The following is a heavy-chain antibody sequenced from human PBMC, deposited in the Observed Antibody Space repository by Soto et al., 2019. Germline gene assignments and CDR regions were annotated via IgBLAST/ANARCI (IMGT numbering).Heavy chain of an antibody. J-gene: IGHJ6*02. CDR1: GASISSGTYY. CDR2: IYYSGST. CDR3: ARGGSESYPLDYYYGMAV. V-gene: IGHV4-31*03. Sequence: SETLSLTCTVSGASISSGTYYWSWIRQHPRKGLEWIGYIYYSGSTYYNPSLKGRVTMSVATSKNQFSLNLSSVTAADTAVYYCARGGSESYPLDYYYGMAVWGQGTTVTVSS. D-gene: IGHD3-10*01.